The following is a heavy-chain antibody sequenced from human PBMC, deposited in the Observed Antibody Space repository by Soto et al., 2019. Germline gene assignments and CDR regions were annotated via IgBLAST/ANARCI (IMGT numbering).Heavy chain of an antibody. J-gene: IGHJ6*02. D-gene: IGHD1-26*01. CDR1: GYSFTSYW. CDR2: IYPGDSDT. CDR3: ARQMGSGSYSYYYGMDV. Sequence: GESLKISCQGSGYSFTSYWIGWVRQMPGKGLEWMGIIYPGDSDTRYSPSFQGQVTISADKSISTAYLQWSSLKDSDTAMYYCARQMGSGSYSYYYGMDVRGQGPTVTVSS. V-gene: IGHV5-51*01.